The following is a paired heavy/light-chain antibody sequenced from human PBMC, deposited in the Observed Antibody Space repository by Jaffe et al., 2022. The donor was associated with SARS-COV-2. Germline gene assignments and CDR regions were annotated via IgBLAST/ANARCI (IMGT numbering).Heavy chain of an antibody. CDR1: GISFSSVW. D-gene: IGHD3-10*01. CDR2: IKSKSDGGTT. Sequence: VQLVESGGGLVKPGGSLRLSCAASGISFSSVWMTWVRQAPGKGLEWVGRIKSKSDGGTTDYAAPVKGRFTMSRDDSKNMVYLQMNSLKTEDTAMYYCTTVAGKLGDWGQGTLVTVSS. J-gene: IGHJ4*02. V-gene: IGHV3-15*01. CDR3: TTVAGKLGD.
Light chain of an antibody. CDR2: AND. V-gene: IGLV1-40*01. J-gene: IGLJ1*01. CDR3: QSYDSSLSGYV. Sequence: QSVLTQPPSVSGAPGQRVTISCTGSSSNIGASYDVHWYQQLPGTAPKLLIYANDKRPSGVPARFSGSKSGTSASLAISGLQAEDEADYYCQSYDSSLSGYVFGTGTKVTVL. CDR1: SSNIGASYD.